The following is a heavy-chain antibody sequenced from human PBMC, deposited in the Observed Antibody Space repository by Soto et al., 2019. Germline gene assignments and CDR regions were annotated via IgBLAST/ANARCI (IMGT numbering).Heavy chain of an antibody. CDR1: GFTFSSYW. CDR3: ARGIVTITGTAPFDY. J-gene: IGHJ4*02. V-gene: IGHV3-7*05. D-gene: IGHD1-20*01. Sequence: ESGGGLVQPGGSLRLSCAASGFTFSSYWMSWVRQAPGKGLEWVANIKQDGSEKYYVDSVKGRFTISRDNAKNSLYLQMNSLRAEDTAVYYCARGIVTITGTAPFDYWGQGTLVTVSS. CDR2: IKQDGSEK.